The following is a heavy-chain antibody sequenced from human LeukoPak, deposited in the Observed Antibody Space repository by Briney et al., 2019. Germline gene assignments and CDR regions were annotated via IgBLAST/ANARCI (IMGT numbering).Heavy chain of an antibody. CDR2: IRYDGSNK. Sequence: GGSLRLSCAASGFTFSSYGMHWVRQAPGKGLEWVAFIRYDGSNKYYADSVKGRFTISGDNSKNTLYLQMNSLRAEDTAVYYCASLKRDGYEGRGAFDIWGQGTMVTVSS. D-gene: IGHD5-24*01. J-gene: IGHJ3*02. CDR3: ASLKRDGYEGRGAFDI. CDR1: GFTFSSYG. V-gene: IGHV3-30*02.